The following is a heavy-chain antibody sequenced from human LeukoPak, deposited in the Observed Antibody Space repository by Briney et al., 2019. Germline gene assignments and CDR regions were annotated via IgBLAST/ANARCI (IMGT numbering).Heavy chain of an antibody. CDR1: GFTVSSNY. J-gene: IGHJ3*02. Sequence: SGGSLRLSCAASGFTVSSNYMSWVRQAPGKGPEWVSVIYSGGSTYYADSVKGRFTISRDNSKNTLYLQMNSLRAEDTAVYYCARGLVVVAAKGDAFDIWGQGTMVTVPS. V-gene: IGHV3-66*01. CDR2: IYSGGST. D-gene: IGHD2-15*01. CDR3: ARGLVVVAAKGDAFDI.